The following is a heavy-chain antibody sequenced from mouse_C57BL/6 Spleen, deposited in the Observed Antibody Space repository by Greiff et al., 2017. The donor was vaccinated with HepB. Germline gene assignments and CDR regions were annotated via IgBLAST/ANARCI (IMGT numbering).Heavy chain of an antibody. Sequence: QVQLKESGAELVRPGASVTLSCKASGYTFTDYEMHWVKQTPVHGLEWIGAIDPETGGTAYNQKFKGKAILTADKSSSTAYMGLRSLTSEDSAVYYCTGGEPGFYFDYWGQGTTLTVSS. D-gene: IGHD4-1*01. V-gene: IGHV1-15*01. J-gene: IGHJ2*01. CDR3: TGGEPGFYFDY. CDR2: IDPETGGT. CDR1: GYTFTDYE.